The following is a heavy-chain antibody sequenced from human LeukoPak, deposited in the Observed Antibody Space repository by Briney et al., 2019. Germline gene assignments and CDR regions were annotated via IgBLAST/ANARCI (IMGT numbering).Heavy chain of an antibody. CDR1: GGSFSGYY. D-gene: IGHD3-9*01. J-gene: IGHJ4*02. CDR3: ARLRYFDSL. V-gene: IGHV4-34*01. CDR2: INHSGST. Sequence: PSETLSLTCAVYGGSFSGYYWSWIRQPPGKGLEWIGEINHSGSTNYNPSLKSRVTISVDTSKNQFSLKLSSVTAADTAVYYCARLRYFDSLWGQGTLVTVSS.